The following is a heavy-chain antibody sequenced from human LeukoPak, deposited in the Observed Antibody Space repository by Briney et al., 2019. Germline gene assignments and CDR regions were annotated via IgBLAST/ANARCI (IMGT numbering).Heavy chain of an antibody. CDR1: GGSFSGYY. CDR2: INHSGST. D-gene: IGHD1-1*01. CDR3: AIQTKVRRFDY. J-gene: IGHJ4*02. V-gene: IGHV4-34*01. Sequence: PSETLSLTCAVYGGSFSGYYWSWIRQPPGKGLEWIGEINHSGSTNYNPSLKSRVTISVDTSKNQFSLKLSSVTAADTAVYYCAIQTKVRRFDYWGQGTLVTVSS.